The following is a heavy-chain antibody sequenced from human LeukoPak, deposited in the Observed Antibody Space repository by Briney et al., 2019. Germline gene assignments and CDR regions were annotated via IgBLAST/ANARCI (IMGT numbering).Heavy chain of an antibody. CDR2: INQDGSER. Sequence: GGSLRLSCAASRFTFSSYWMSWVRQAPGKGLEWVANINQDGSERYYVDSVKGRFTISRDNTKNSLYLQMNSLRAEDTAVYYCARAYYFGSGSYKFPFDYWGQGTLVTVSS. CDR3: ARAYYFGSGSYKFPFDY. J-gene: IGHJ4*02. CDR1: RFTFSSYW. D-gene: IGHD3-10*01. V-gene: IGHV3-7*01.